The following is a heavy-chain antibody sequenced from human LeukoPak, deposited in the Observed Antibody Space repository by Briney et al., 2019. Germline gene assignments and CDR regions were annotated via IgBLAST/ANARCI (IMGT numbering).Heavy chain of an antibody. CDR2: IYSGGST. CDR1: GFTVSSNY. Sequence: GGSLRLSCAASGFTVSSNYMSWVRQAPGKGLEWVSVIYSGGSTYYADSVKGRFTISRDNSKNTLYLQMNSLRAEDTAVYYCATYYYGSGRYGHAFDIWGQGTMVTVSS. CDR3: ATYYYGSGRYGHAFDI. D-gene: IGHD3-10*01. V-gene: IGHV3-53*01. J-gene: IGHJ3*02.